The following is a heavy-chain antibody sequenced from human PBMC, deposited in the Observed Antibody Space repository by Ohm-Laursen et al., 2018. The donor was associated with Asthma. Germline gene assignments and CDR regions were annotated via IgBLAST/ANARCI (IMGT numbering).Heavy chain of an antibody. J-gene: IGHJ3*01. CDR1: GFIFSNYG. CDR2: IWYDGTIT. D-gene: IGHD6-19*01. V-gene: IGHV3-33*01. Sequence: SLRLSCAAPGFIFSNYGMHWVRQAPGKGLEWVAVIWYDGTITYYADSLKGRFSISRDNSKNTLFLQMNRLRVEDTAIYYCARDSGMAVVVDAFDLWGQGTMVTVSS. CDR3: ARDSGMAVVVDAFDL.